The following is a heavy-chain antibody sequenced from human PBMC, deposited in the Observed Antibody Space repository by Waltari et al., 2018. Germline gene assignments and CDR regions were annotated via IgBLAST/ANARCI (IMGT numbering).Heavy chain of an antibody. CDR2: IRGSGGST. CDR3: AKEGGVWEPTLRVFAFDI. V-gene: IGHV3-23*01. CDR1: GFTISNYA. Sequence: EVQLLESGGDLVQPGGSLRLSCAASGFTISNYAMSWVRQAPGKGLEWVSGIRGSGGSTYYADFVKGRFTISRDTSKNTVYLQMNSLRGDDTAVYYCAKEGGVWEPTLRVFAFDIWGHGTMLTVSS. D-gene: IGHD1-26*01. J-gene: IGHJ3*02.